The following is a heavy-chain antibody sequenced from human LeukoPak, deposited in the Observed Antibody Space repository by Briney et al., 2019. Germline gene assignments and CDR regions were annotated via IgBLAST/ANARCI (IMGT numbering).Heavy chain of an antibody. CDR3: ARDWPLEDYYDSSGYPNWYFDL. D-gene: IGHD3-22*01. V-gene: IGHV4-30-4*01. CDR2: IYYSGST. J-gene: IGHJ2*01. CDR1: GGSISSGDYY. Sequence: SQTLSLTCTVSGGSISSGDYYWSWIRQPPGKGLEWIGYIYYSGSTYYNPSLKSRVTILVDTSKNQFSLKLSSVTAADTAVYYCARDWPLEDYYDSSGYPNWYFDLWGRGTQVTVSS.